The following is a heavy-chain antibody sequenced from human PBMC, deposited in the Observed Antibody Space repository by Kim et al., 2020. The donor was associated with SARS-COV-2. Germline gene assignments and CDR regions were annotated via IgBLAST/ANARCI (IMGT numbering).Heavy chain of an antibody. CDR3: ARGTPNIPDYYDSSGYYQPYYYYGMDV. CDR2: ISSSSSTI. D-gene: IGHD3-22*01. Sequence: GGSLRLSCAASGFTFSSYSMNWVRQAPGKGLEWVSYISSSSSTIYYADSVKGRFTISRDNAKNSLYLQMNSLRAEDTAVYYCARGTPNIPDYYDSSGYYQPYYYYGMDVWGQGTTVTVSS. CDR1: GFTFSSYS. V-gene: IGHV3-48*04. J-gene: IGHJ6*02.